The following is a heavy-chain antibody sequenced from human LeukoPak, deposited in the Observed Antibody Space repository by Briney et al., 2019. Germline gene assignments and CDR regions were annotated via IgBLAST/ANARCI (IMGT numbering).Heavy chain of an antibody. J-gene: IGHJ4*02. Sequence: ASVKVSCKVSGYTLTELSMHWVRQAPGKGLEWMGGFDPEDGETIYAQKFQGRVTMTEDTSTDTAYMELSSLRSEDTAVYYCATDRTGTKYFDYWGQGTLVTVSS. CDR3: ATDRTGTKYFDY. D-gene: IGHD1-7*01. CDR2: FDPEDGET. CDR1: GYTLTELS. V-gene: IGHV1-24*01.